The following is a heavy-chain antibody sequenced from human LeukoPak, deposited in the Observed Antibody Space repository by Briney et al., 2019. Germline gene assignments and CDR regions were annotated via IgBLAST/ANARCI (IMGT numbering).Heavy chain of an antibody. CDR3: ARGRLRGSSTSCYPF. D-gene: IGHD2-2*01. CDR1: GYTFTGYY. Sequence: GASVKVSCKASGYTFTGYYMHWVRQAPGHGLEWMGWINPNSGGTNYAQKFQGRVTMTRDTSISTAYMELSRLRSDDTAVYYCARGRLRGSSTSCYPFWGQGTLVTVSS. CDR2: INPNSGGT. J-gene: IGHJ4*02. V-gene: IGHV1-2*02.